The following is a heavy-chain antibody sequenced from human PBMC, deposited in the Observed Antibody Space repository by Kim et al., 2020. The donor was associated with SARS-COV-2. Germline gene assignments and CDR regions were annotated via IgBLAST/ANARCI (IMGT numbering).Heavy chain of an antibody. CDR3: ARSYYYGSGSFGY. Sequence: YYSDSVKGRFTISMDNANNSLYLQMNSLRAEDTAVYYCARSYYYGSGSFGYWGQGTLVAVSS. V-gene: IGHV3-11*01. D-gene: IGHD3-10*01. J-gene: IGHJ4*02.